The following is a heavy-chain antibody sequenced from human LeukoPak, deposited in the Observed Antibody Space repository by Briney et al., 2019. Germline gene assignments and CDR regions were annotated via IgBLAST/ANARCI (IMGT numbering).Heavy chain of an antibody. D-gene: IGHD2-15*01. CDR3: ARDSGGSSPFDY. CDR2: IIPIFGTA. CDR1: GGTFNNNA. V-gene: IGHV1-69*13. Sequence: ASVKVSCKASGGTFNNNAITWVRQAPGQGFEWMGGIIPIFGTANHAQKFQGRVTITADESTSTAYMELSSLRSEDTAVYYCARDSGGSSPFDYWGQGTLVTVSS. J-gene: IGHJ4*02.